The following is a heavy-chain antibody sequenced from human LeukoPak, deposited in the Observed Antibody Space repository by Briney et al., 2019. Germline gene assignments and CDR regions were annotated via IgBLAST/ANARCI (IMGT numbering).Heavy chain of an antibody. D-gene: IGHD3-10*01. CDR1: GFTFSNYA. CDR3: AKDSAHSYYYGSGSYYQF. V-gene: IGHV3-23*01. Sequence: GGSLRLSCAASGFTFSNYAMSWVRQAPGKGLKWVSAISGSADSTYYADSVKGRFTISRDNSKNTLYLQMNSLRAEDTAVYFCAKDSAHSYYYGSGSYYQFWGQGTMVTVSS. CDR2: ISGSADST. J-gene: IGHJ4*02.